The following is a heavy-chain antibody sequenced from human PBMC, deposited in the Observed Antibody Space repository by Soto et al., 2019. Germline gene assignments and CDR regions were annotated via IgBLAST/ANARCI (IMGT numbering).Heavy chain of an antibody. V-gene: IGHV1-69*01. CDR3: ARVLYYASGSYSPYAMHF. CDR2: VSPLFGAA. J-gene: IGHJ6*02. D-gene: IGHD3-10*01. Sequence: QVQLVQSGAEVRKPGSSVKVSCKASGGSLKGYGIGWVRQAPGQGLEWMGGVSPLFGAAKYAQKFQSRVTIIADASTSTVNMELSSLTSEHTALYYCARVLYYASGSYSPYAMHFWGQGTPVTVSS. CDR1: GGSLKGYG.